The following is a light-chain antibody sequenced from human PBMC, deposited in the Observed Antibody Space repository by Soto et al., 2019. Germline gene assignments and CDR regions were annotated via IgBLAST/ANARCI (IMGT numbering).Light chain of an antibody. CDR3: QQYGISPSYT. CDR1: QSLSSSY. V-gene: IGKV3-20*01. Sequence: EIVLTQSPGALSLSPGEGATLSCRASQSLSSSYVAWYQQKVGQPPRLLIYGASNRATGIPDRFSGSWSGTEFTLTISRLEPEDFAVYYCQQYGISPSYTVAQGTKVDSK. J-gene: IGKJ2*01. CDR2: GAS.